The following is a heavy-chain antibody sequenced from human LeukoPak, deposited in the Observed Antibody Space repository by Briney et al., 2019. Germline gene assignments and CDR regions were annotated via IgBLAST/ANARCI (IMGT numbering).Heavy chain of an antibody. CDR3: ARRGSYSCYDY. CDR2: IYFSGST. D-gene: IGHD2-2*01. V-gene: IGHV4-59*01. Sequence: PSETLSLTCTVSGGSISSYYWSWIRQPPGKGLEWIGYIYFSGSTNYNPSLRSRVTISVDTSKNQFSLKLSSVTAADTAVYYCARRGSYSCYDYWGQGTLVTVSS. CDR1: GGSISSYY. J-gene: IGHJ4*02.